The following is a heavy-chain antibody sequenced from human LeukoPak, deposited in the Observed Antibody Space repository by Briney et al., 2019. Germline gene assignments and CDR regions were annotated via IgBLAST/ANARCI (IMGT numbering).Heavy chain of an antibody. CDR1: GFSFSTSW. CDR3: ARDFGTTGWHTFDY. V-gene: IGHV3-7*04. CDR2: IRADGGEI. D-gene: IGHD6-19*01. Sequence: GGSLRLSCEASGFSFSTSWMTWVRQAPGKGLEWVANIRADGGEIYYVDSVKGRFAISRDNAKNSLYLQMDSLRVEDTAVYYCARDFGTTGWHTFDYWGQGTLVTVSS. J-gene: IGHJ4*02.